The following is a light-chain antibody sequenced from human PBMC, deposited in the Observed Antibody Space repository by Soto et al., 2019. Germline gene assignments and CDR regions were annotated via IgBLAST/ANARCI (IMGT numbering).Light chain of an antibody. J-gene: IGKJ4*01. CDR3: QQHANWPLT. CDR1: QSVGNN. Sequence: EIVLTQSPATLSLSPGERATLSCRASQSVGNNLAWYQQKPGQAPGLLIYEASTRATGIPARFSGSGSGTDFTLTISSLEPEDFAVYCCQQHANWPLTFGG. V-gene: IGKV3-11*01. CDR2: EAS.